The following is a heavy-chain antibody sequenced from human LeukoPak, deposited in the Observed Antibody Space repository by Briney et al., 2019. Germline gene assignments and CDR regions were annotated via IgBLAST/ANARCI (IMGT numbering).Heavy chain of an antibody. V-gene: IGHV4-59*01. J-gene: IGHJ4*02. CDR3: ARVTGYMIEDYFDY. CDR1: GGSISSYY. CDR2: IYYSGST. Sequence: PSETLSLTCTVSGGSISSYYWSWIREPPGKGWEWMGYIYYSGSTNYNPSLKSRATISVDTSKNQFSLKLMSVTAADTAVYYCARVTGYMIEDYFDYWGQGILVAVSS. D-gene: IGHD3-9*01.